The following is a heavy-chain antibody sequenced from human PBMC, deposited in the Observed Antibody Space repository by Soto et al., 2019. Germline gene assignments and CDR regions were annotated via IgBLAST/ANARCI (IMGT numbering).Heavy chain of an antibody. CDR2: INAGNGNT. CDR1: GYTFTSYG. V-gene: IGHV1-3*05. J-gene: IGHJ5*02. CDR3: ARADGPGFVGP. D-gene: IGHD2-2*01. Sequence: QVQLVQSGAEEKKPGASVKVSCKASGYTFTSYGIQWVRQAPGQRLEWMGWINAGNGNTKYSQKFQGRVTITRDTSASTAYMELSGLRSEDTAVYYCARADGPGFVGPWGQGTLVTVSS.